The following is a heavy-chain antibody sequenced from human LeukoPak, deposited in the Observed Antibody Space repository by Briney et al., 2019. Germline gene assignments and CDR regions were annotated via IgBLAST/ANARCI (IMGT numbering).Heavy chain of an antibody. V-gene: IGHV3-53*01. CDR2: IYSGGST. D-gene: IGHD3-22*01. J-gene: IGHJ4*02. CDR1: GFTVSNNY. CDR3: ASYSSLDY. Sequence: PGGSLRLSCAASGFTVSNNYMSWVRQAPGKGLEWVSLIYSGGSTYYADSVKGRFTISRDNSRNTLYLQMNGLRAEDTAVYYYASYSSLDYWGQGTLVTVSS.